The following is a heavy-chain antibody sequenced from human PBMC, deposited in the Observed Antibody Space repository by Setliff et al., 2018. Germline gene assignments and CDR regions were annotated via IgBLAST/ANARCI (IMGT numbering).Heavy chain of an antibody. J-gene: IGHJ3*02. CDR1: GFTFSTRS. V-gene: IGHV3-21*01. CDR2: ISRTSTYI. D-gene: IGHD6-13*01. CDR3: ASAGHCGSWFPFDAFHI. Sequence: GGSLRLSCAASGFTFSTRSMNWVRQAPGKGLEWVSSISRTSTYIYYADSMKGRFTISRDNAKNSLYLQMNSLRAEDTAVYYCASAGHCGSWFPFDAFHIWGQGTMVTVSS.